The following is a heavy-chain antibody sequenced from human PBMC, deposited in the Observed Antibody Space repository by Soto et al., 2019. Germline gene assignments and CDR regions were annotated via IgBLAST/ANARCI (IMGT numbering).Heavy chain of an antibody. CDR3: ERDTHDFLSPYLFDP. Sequence: ASVNVSFKTSGYPFDIFGINWVRQAPGQGLELMGWISAYNGNTNYAQKFQCRVSMSTDTSTSKAYMELRTLRSDETSVYYFERDTHDFLSPYLFDPWGDGTLVTDSS. CDR2: ISAYNGNT. D-gene: IGHD3-3*01. V-gene: IGHV1-18*01. J-gene: IGHJ5*02. CDR1: GYPFDIFG.